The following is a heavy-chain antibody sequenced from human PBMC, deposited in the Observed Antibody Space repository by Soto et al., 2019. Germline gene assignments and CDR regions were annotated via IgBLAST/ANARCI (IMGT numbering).Heavy chain of an antibody. Sequence: GGSLRLSCAASGFTFSNAWMNWVRQAPGKGLEWVGRIKSKTDGGTTDYAAPVKGRFTISRDDSKNTLYLQMNSLKTEDTAVYYCTTELTMIVVVYFDYWGQGTLVTVSS. D-gene: IGHD3-22*01. J-gene: IGHJ4*02. V-gene: IGHV3-15*07. CDR1: GFTFSNAW. CDR2: IKSKTDGGTT. CDR3: TTELTMIVVVYFDY.